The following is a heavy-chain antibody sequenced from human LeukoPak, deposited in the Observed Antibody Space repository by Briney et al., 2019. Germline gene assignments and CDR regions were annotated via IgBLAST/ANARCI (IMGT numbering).Heavy chain of an antibody. D-gene: IGHD3-16*01. Sequence: ASVKVSCKASGYTFTNSGINWVRQAPGEGLEWMGRINPNSGGTNYAQKFQGRVTMTRDTSISTAYMELSRLRSDDTAVYYCARISVSGSPYWGQGTLVTVSS. J-gene: IGHJ4*02. CDR3: ARISVSGSPY. CDR1: GYTFTNSG. CDR2: INPNSGGT. V-gene: IGHV1-2*06.